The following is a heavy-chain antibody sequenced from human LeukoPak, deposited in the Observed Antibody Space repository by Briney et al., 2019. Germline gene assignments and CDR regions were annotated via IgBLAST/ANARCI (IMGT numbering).Heavy chain of an antibody. Sequence: GGSLRLSCAASGFTFSSYSMNWVRQAPGKGLEWVSYISSSSSTIYYADSVKGRFTISRDNAKNSLYLQMNSLRAEDTAVYYCARVASYSSGYKPYDYWGQGTLVTVSS. J-gene: IGHJ4*02. V-gene: IGHV3-48*01. D-gene: IGHD3-22*01. CDR3: ARVASYSSGYKPYDY. CDR1: GFTFSSYS. CDR2: ISSSSSTI.